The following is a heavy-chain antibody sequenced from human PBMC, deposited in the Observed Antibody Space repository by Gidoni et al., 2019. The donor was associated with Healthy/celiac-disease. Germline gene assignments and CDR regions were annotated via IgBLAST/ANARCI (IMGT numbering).Heavy chain of an antibody. V-gene: IGHV3-11*01. D-gene: IGHD3-22*01. CDR2: ISSSGSTI. CDR3: ARDPTPYDSSGYDAFDI. Sequence: VSYISSSGSTIYYADSVKGRFTISRDNAKNSLYLQMNSLRAEDTAVYYCARDPTPYDSSGYDAFDIWGQGTMVTVSS. J-gene: IGHJ3*02.